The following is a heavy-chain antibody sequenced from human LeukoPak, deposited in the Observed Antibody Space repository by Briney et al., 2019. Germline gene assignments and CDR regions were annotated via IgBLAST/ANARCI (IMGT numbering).Heavy chain of an antibody. V-gene: IGHV1-8*01. D-gene: IGHD6-19*01. Sequence: GASVKVSCKASGYTFTSYDINWVRQATGQGLEWMGWMNPNSGNTGYAQKFQGRVTMTRDTSTSTVYMELSSLRSEDTAVYYCARGGSGDSSGWYGYWGQGTLVTVSS. CDR1: GYTFTSYD. CDR3: ARGGSGDSSGWYGY. J-gene: IGHJ4*02. CDR2: MNPNSGNT.